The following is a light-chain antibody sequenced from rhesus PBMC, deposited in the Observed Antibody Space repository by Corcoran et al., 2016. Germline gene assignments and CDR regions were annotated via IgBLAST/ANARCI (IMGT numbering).Light chain of an antibody. CDR3: QQDDNSPWT. CDR2: AAC. J-gene: IGKJ1*01. CDR1: QGISNA. Sequence: DIQMSQSPSSLSASVGDKVTITCRASQGISNALAWYQQKPGKAPNLLICAACNLESGVPSRFSGSVTGTEFTLTIRSLQLEEFATYYCQQDDNSPWTFGQGTKVEIK. V-gene: IGKV1-33*02.